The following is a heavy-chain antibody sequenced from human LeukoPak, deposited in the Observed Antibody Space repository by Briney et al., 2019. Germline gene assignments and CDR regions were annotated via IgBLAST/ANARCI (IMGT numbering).Heavy chain of an antibody. CDR3: ARTAGSYDFYYMDV. V-gene: IGHV4-39*07. J-gene: IGHJ6*03. CDR1: GGSISSSDDY. D-gene: IGHD3-10*01. Sequence: SETLSLTCSVSGGSISSSDDYWGFVRQTPGTGLEWMGSIYYTGSSHYNPSLKSRATISVDTSKNQFSLKVSSVSAADTAVYYCARTAGSYDFYYMDVWGKGTTVTVSS. CDR2: IYYTGSS.